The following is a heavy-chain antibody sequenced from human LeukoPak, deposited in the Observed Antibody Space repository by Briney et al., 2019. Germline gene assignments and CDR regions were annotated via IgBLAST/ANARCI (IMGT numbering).Heavy chain of an antibody. CDR2: ISSSGSTI. V-gene: IGHV3-11*04. CDR3: ARNRELSLSFDY. D-gene: IGHD3-16*02. J-gene: IGHJ4*02. CDR1: GFTFSDYY. Sequence: GGSLRLSCAASGFTFSDYYMSWIRQAPGKGLEWVSYISSSGSTIYYADSVKGRFTISRDNAKNSLYLQMNSLRAGDTAVYYCARNRELSLSFDYWGQGTLVTVSS.